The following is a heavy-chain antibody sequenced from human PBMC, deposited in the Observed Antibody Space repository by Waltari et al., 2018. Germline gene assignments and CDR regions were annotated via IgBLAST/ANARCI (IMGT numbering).Heavy chain of an antibody. CDR3: ARMARFRELSDDY. J-gene: IGHJ4*02. CDR1: GFTVSSNY. V-gene: IGHV3-53*02. Sequence: EVQLVETGGGLIQPGGSLRLSCAASGFTVSSNYMSWVRQAPGKGLEWVSVSYSGGSTYYADSVKGRFTISRDNSKNTLYLQMNSLRAEDTAVYYCARMARFRELSDDYWGQGTLVTVSS. D-gene: IGHD3-10*01. CDR2: SYSGGST.